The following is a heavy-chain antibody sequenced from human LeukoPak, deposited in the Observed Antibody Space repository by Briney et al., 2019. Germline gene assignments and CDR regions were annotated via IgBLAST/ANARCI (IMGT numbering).Heavy chain of an antibody. CDR3: ARRTSGAFAI. V-gene: IGHV3-48*03. CDR2: VSSSGSDK. Sequence: GGSLRLSCAASGFPFSDHEMNWVRQAPGKGLEWVSYVSSSGSDKYYPDSVKGRFTISRDNAKNSLYLQMNSLRAEDTAVYYCARRTSGAFAIWGQGTKVTVSS. J-gene: IGHJ3*02. CDR1: GFPFSDHE.